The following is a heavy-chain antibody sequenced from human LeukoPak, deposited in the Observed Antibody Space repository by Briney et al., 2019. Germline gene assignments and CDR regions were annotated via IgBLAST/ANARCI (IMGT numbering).Heavy chain of an antibody. CDR1: GGSFSGYY. D-gene: IGHD3-3*01. Sequence: SETLSLTCVVYGGSFSGYYWSWIRQPPGKGLEWIGEISHSGSTNYNPSLKSRVTISVDTSKNQFSLKLSSVTAADTAVYYCARGYARFNYYYMDVWDKGTTVTVSS. J-gene: IGHJ6*03. V-gene: IGHV4-34*01. CDR2: ISHSGST. CDR3: ARGYARFNYYYMDV.